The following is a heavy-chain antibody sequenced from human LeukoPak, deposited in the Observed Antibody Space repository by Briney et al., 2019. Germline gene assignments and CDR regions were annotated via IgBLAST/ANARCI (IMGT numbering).Heavy chain of an antibody. V-gene: IGHV1-69*06. CDR3: ASGTYYYGSSGYSTFDY. D-gene: IGHD3-22*01. Sequence: ASVKVSCKASVGTFSSYAICWVRQAPGQGLEWMGGIIPIFVTANYAQKFQGRVTITPDKSTSTAYMELSSLRSEDTAVYYCASGTYYYGSSGYSTFDYWGQGTLVTVSS. CDR1: VGTFSSYA. CDR2: IIPIFVTA. J-gene: IGHJ4*02.